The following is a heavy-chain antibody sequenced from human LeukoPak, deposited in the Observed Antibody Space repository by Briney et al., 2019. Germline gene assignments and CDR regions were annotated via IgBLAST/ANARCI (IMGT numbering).Heavy chain of an antibody. CDR1: GGSISSGGYY. V-gene: IGHV4-31*03. Sequence: SETLSLTCTVSGGSISSGGYYWSWIRQHPGKGLEWIGYIYYSGSTYYNPSLKSRVTISVDTSKNQFSLKLSSVTAADTAVYYCARSDLYYDFWSGYHSTHDAFDIWGQGTMVTVSS. J-gene: IGHJ3*02. D-gene: IGHD3-3*01. CDR3: ARSDLYYDFWSGYHSTHDAFDI. CDR2: IYYSGST.